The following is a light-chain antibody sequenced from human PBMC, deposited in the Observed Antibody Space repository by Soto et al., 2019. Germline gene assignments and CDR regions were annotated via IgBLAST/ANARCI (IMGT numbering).Light chain of an antibody. CDR2: YSS. CDR1: QSVRTN. CDR3: QQYDDWPKT. V-gene: IGKV3D-15*01. Sequence: EVLITQCPLKLCVNTGEKVTLSCGASQSVRTNLAWYQQRPGQSTRLLIHYSSTRASDIPVRFSGSGSGTNFTLAISSLQSEDFAVYYCQQYDDWPKTFGQGTKVGIK. J-gene: IGKJ1*01.